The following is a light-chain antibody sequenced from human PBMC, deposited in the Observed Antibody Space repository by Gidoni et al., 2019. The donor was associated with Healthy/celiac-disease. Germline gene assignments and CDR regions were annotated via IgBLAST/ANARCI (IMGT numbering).Light chain of an antibody. CDR3: QQSYSTPPT. CDR2: AAS. V-gene: IGKV1-39*01. J-gene: IGKJ1*01. CDR1: QSISSY. Sequence: DIQMTQSPSSLSASVGDRVTITCRASQSISSYLNWYQQKPGKAPNLLIYAASSLQSGVPSRFSGSGSGTDFTLTVSSLQPEDFATYFCQQSYSTPPTFGQGTKVGIK.